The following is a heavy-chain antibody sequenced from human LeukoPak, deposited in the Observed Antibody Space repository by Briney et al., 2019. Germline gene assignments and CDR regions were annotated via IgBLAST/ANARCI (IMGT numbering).Heavy chain of an antibody. D-gene: IGHD5-24*01. CDR3: ATVGYMATIDY. CDR1: GGTFSSYA. CDR2: FDPEDGET. J-gene: IGHJ4*02. V-gene: IGHV1-24*01. Sequence: ASVKVSCKASGGTFSSYAISWVRQAPGKGLEWMGGFDPEDGETIYAQKFQGRVTMTEDTSTDTAYMELSSLRSEDTAVYYCATVGYMATIDYWGQGTLVTVSS.